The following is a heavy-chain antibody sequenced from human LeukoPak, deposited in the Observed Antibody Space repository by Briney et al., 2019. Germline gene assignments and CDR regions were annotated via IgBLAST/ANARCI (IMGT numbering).Heavy chain of an antibody. V-gene: IGHV1-69*13. CDR2: IIPIFGTA. D-gene: IGHD2-8*01. CDR1: GGTFSSYA. Sequence: SVKVSCKASGGTFSSYAISWVRQAPGQGLEWMGGIIPIFGTANYAQKFQGRVTITADESTSTAYMELSSLRSEDTAVYYCARGETPGYATHYYYYYMDVWGKGTTVTVSS. J-gene: IGHJ6*03. CDR3: ARGETPGYATHYYYYYMDV.